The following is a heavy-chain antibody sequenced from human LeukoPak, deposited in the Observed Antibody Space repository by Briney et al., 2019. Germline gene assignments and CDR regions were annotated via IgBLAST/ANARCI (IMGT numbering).Heavy chain of an antibody. D-gene: IGHD3-10*01. CDR2: IKSKTDGAAT. CDR1: GFTFSDAW. V-gene: IGHV3-15*01. J-gene: IGHJ4*02. CDR3: TTATMIRGVSDY. Sequence: GGSLRLSCADSGFTFSDAWMSWVRQAPGRGLEWVGHIKSKTDGAATDYAAPVKGRFTISRDDSKNTLFLQMNSQRTEDTAVYYCTTATMIRGVSDYWGQGTLVTVSS.